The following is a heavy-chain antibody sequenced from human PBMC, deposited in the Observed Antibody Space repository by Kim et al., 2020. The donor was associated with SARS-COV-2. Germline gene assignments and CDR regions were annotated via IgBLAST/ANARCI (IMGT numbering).Heavy chain of an antibody. D-gene: IGHD2-15*01. CDR3: ARGGPPIEGHRQMVVVVAATPGY. J-gene: IGHJ4*02. CDR1: GYTFTSYA. CDR2: INTNTGNP. V-gene: IGHV7-4-1*02. Sequence: ASVKVSCKASGYTFTSYAMNWVRQAPGQGLEWMGWINTNTGNPTYAQGFTGRFVFSLDTSVSTAYLQISSLKAEDTAVYYCARGGPPIEGHRQMVVVVAATPGYWGQGTLVTVSS.